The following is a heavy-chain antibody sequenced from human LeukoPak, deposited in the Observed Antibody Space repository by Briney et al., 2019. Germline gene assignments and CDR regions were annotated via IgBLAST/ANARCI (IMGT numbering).Heavy chain of an antibody. CDR3: ARVFMVDYYYSMDV. D-gene: IGHD2-15*01. CDR2: NTSFGSTL. V-gene: IGHV3-11*01. Sequence: GGSLRLSCAASGFTFSDYFMSWIRQAPGKGLEWVSYNTSFGSTLAHADSVRGRFTMSRDNAKNSVYLQMNSLRAEDTAVYYCARVFMVDYYYSMDVWGKGTTVTVSS. J-gene: IGHJ6*03. CDR1: GFTFSDYF.